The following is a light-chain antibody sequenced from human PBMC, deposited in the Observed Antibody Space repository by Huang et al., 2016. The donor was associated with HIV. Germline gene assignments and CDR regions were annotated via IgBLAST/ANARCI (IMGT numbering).Light chain of an antibody. CDR3: QQYNSDPYT. CDR1: QNISNW. V-gene: IGKV1-5*01. J-gene: IGKJ2*01. Sequence: DIQMTQSPSTLSASVGDRVTITCRASQNISNWLAWYQQKPGQAPKLLFYDASSLEGGVPSRFSGSGSGTEFTLTISSLQPDNFATYYCQQYNSDPYTFGQGTKLEI. CDR2: DAS.